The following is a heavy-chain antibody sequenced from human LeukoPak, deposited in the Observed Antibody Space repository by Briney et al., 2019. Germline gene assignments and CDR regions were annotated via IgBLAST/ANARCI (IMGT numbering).Heavy chain of an antibody. CDR2: ISGGGDST. V-gene: IGHV3-43*02. J-gene: IGHJ4*02. Sequence: GGSLRLSSAASGFTLDDYAMHWVRQAPGKGLEWVALISGGGDSTYYADSVKDRFTISRDNSKNSLYLQMNSLTTEDTALYYCTKSTMTLRFDYWGQGTLVTVSS. CDR3: TKSTMTLRFDY. D-gene: IGHD3-22*01. CDR1: GFTLDDYA.